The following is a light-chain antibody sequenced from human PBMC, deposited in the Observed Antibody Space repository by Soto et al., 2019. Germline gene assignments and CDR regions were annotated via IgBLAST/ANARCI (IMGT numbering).Light chain of an antibody. V-gene: IGKV1-5*01. J-gene: IGKJ1*01. CDR1: QSVSGW. Sequence: DIQMTQSPSTLSSSVGDTVTVTFRAIQSVSGWLAWYQQKPGEAPKLLIYDASALPRGVPSRFSGSGSGTKFTLTIASLQHDDFATYYCQQYETFSGTFGPGTKVDIK. CDR3: QQYETFSGT. CDR2: DAS.